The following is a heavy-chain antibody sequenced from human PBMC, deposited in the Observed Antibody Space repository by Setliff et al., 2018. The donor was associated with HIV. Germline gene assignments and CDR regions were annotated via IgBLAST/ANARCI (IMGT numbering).Heavy chain of an antibody. CDR2: FDSSGST. J-gene: IGHJ4*02. CDR1: GGSISSNIY. V-gene: IGHV4-39*07. Sequence: SETLSLTCTVSGGSISSNIYWGWVRQSPKEGLEWIGSFDSSGSTYYNPSLKSRVTISRDTSKSQFSLKLSSVTAADTAVYYCARQPLYNDYDWRSYYFDYWGQGSLVTVSS. CDR3: ARQPLYNDYDWRSYYFDY. D-gene: IGHD5-12*01.